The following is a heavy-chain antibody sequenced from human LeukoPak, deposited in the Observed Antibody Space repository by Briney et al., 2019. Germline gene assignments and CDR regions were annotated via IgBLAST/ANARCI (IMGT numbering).Heavy chain of an antibody. Sequence: SQTLSLTCTVSGGSISSGGHYWSWIRQHPGKGLEWIGYIYYSGSTYYNPSLKSRVTISVDTSKNQFSLKLSSVTAADTAVYYCARVAVAGTRYYFDYWGQGTLVTVSS. CDR2: IYYSGST. CDR1: GGSISSGGHY. D-gene: IGHD6-19*01. V-gene: IGHV4-31*03. J-gene: IGHJ4*02. CDR3: ARVAVAGTRYYFDY.